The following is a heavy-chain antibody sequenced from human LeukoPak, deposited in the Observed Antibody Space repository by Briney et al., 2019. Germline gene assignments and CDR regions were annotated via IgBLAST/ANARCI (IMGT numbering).Heavy chain of an antibody. V-gene: IGHV3-33*08. CDR2: IWYDGSNK. J-gene: IGHJ4*02. CDR1: GFTFASYA. CDR3: ARDEDTAMVIGY. D-gene: IGHD5-18*01. Sequence: GGSLRLSCAASGFTFASYAMSWVRQAPGKGLEWVAVIWYDGSNKYYADSVKGRFTISRDNSKNTLYLQMNSLRAEDTAVYYCARDEDTAMVIGYWGQGTLVTVSS.